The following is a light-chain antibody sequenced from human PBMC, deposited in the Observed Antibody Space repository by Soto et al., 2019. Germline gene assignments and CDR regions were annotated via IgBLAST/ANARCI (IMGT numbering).Light chain of an antibody. CDR1: SSNIGAGYD. CDR3: QSYDISLSGYV. Sequence: QPVLTQPPSVSGAPGQRVTISCTGSSSNIGAGYDVQWYQQLPGTAPKLLIYGNSNRPSGVPDRFSGSKSGTSASLAITGLQAEDEADYYCQSYDISLSGYVFGTGTKLTVL. V-gene: IGLV1-40*01. J-gene: IGLJ1*01. CDR2: GNS.